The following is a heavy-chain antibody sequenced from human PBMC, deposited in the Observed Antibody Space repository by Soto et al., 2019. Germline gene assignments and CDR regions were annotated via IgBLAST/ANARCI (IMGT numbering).Heavy chain of an antibody. V-gene: IGHV3-33*01. CDR3: ATDRHRTTAGYFDY. Sequence: QVQLVESGGGVVQSGRSLRLSCEASGFTFSAFGIHWVRQAPGKGLAWVALIHYDGTSKFYGDSVKGRFTISRDNSKSTLFLHMNALRVEDTAVYYCATDRHRTTAGYFDYWGQGTLVTVSS. CDR1: GFTFSAFG. CDR2: IHYDGTSK. J-gene: IGHJ4*02. D-gene: IGHD2-15*01.